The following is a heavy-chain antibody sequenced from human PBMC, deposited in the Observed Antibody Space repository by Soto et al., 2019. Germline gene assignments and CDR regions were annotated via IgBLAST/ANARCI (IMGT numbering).Heavy chain of an antibody. Sequence: GASVKVSCKASGYTFTSYYMHWVRQAPGQGLERMGIINPSGGSTSYAQKFQGRVTMTRDTSTSTVYMELSSLRSEDTAVYYCARDRGRYYDILTGYYCDYWGQGPLVTVSS. V-gene: IGHV1-46*01. CDR2: INPSGGST. CDR3: ARDRGRYYDILTGYYCDY. D-gene: IGHD3-9*01. CDR1: GYTFTSYY. J-gene: IGHJ4*02.